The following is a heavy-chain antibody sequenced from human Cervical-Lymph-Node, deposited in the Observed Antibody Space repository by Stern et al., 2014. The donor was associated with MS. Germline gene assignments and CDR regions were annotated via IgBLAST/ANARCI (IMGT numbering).Heavy chain of an antibody. CDR1: GFTFTYFG. D-gene: IGHD6-19*01. Sequence: VQLVESGGGVVQPGRSLRLSCAASGFTFTYFGMHWVRQAPGKGLEWVSIISYDGNDKQYADSVKGRFTISRDNSNNSLYLQMSSLRAEDTAVYYCAKGRTVAGKGVGAFEIWGQGTMVTVSS. J-gene: IGHJ3*02. CDR3: AKGRTVAGKGVGAFEI. CDR2: ISYDGNDK. V-gene: IGHV3-30*18.